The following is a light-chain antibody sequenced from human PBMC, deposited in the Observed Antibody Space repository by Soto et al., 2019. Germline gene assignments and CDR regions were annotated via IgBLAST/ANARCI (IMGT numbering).Light chain of an antibody. CDR1: QSISSSY. CDR3: HQYVTSPPAWA. V-gene: IGKV3-20*01. J-gene: IGKJ1*01. CDR2: ATS. Sequence: EIVLTQSPGTLSLSPGERATLSCRTSQSISSSYLAWSQQKPGQAPRLLISATSSRATGVPDRFSGSGSGTDFTLTISSLEPEDSAVYYCHQYVTSPPAWAFGQGTKVEIK.